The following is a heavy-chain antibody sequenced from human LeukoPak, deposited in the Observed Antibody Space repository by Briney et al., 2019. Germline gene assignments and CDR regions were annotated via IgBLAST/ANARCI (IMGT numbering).Heavy chain of an antibody. CDR3: AKGGDLIRGIAAAGKKIDY. Sequence: PGGSLRLSCAASGFTFSSYGMHWVRQAPGKGLEWVAVISYDGSNKYYADSVKGRFTISRDNSKNTQYLQMNSLRAEDTAVYYCAKGGDLIRGIAAAGKKIDYWGQGTLVTVSS. CDR1: GFTFSSYG. CDR2: ISYDGSNK. V-gene: IGHV3-30*18. J-gene: IGHJ4*02. D-gene: IGHD6-13*01.